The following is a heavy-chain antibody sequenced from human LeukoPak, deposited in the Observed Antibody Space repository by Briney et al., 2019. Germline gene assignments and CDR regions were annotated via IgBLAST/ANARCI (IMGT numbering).Heavy chain of an antibody. D-gene: IGHD6-13*01. J-gene: IGHJ2*01. CDR1: GGSFSGYY. Sequence: SETLSLTCAVYGGSFSGYYWSWIRQPPGKGLEWIGEINHSGSTNYNPSLKSRVTISVDKSKNQFSLKLSSVTAADTAVYYCARAQVAAAGPWYFDLWGRGTLVTVSS. CDR2: INHSGST. V-gene: IGHV4-34*01. CDR3: ARAQVAAAGPWYFDL.